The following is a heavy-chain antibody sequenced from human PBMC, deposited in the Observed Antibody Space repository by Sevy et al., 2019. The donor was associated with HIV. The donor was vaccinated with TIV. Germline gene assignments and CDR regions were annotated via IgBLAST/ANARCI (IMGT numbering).Heavy chain of an antibody. V-gene: IGHV1-2*02. J-gene: IGHJ4*02. CDR1: GYTFTDYW. CDR3: ARDNMMTANWEFDV. CDR2: SNSKTGTT. Sequence: ASVKVSCKASGYTFTDYWVQWVRQAPGQGLEWKGWSNSKTGTTQYAPKFQDRVTMTRDTSISTAYMELSSLTSDDTALYYCARDNMMTANWEFDVWGQGTLVTVSS. D-gene: IGHD2-21*02.